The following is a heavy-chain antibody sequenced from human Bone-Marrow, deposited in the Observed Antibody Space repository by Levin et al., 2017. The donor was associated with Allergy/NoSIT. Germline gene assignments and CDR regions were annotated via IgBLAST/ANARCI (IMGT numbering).Heavy chain of an antibody. CDR3: ARGRLYYYYYYMDV. D-gene: IGHD3-22*01. Sequence: SETLSLTCTVSGGSISSYYWSWIRQPPGKGLEWIGYIYYSGSTNYNPSLKSRVTISVDTSKNQFSLKLSSVTAADTAVYYCARGRLYYYYYYMDVWGKGTTVTVSS. CDR1: GGSISSYY. V-gene: IGHV4-59*01. CDR2: IYYSGST. J-gene: IGHJ6*03.